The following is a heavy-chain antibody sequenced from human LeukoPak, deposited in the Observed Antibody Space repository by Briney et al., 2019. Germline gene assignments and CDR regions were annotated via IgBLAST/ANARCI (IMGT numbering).Heavy chain of an antibody. D-gene: IGHD6-13*01. CDR1: GFNFRRYN. J-gene: IGHJ4*02. Sequence: GGSLRLSCITSGFNFRRYNMAWVRQAPGKGLEWLATFAWDESAIEYTDSVRGRFTISRDNAKNSVHLQMTGLRAEDTAVYFCVTEYWYRFDYWGQGLLVTVSS. CDR3: VTEYWYRFDY. V-gene: IGHV3-7*01. CDR2: FAWDESAI.